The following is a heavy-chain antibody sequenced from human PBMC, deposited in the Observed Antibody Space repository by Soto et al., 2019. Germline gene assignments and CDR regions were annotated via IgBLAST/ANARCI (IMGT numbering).Heavy chain of an antibody. CDR3: TRGLFSGSSYSGSWYYFDS. CDR2: INQSGSS. V-gene: IGHV4-34*01. Sequence: SETLSLTCAVSGGSFSGHGWSWILQTKGKVLQWMGKINQSGSSIYNPSLKKRVTISTMSNNKFSLELSSVTAADTAVYYCTRGLFSGSSYSGSWYYFDSWGQGTMVTVS. CDR1: GGSFSGHG. J-gene: IGHJ4*02. D-gene: IGHD1-26*01.